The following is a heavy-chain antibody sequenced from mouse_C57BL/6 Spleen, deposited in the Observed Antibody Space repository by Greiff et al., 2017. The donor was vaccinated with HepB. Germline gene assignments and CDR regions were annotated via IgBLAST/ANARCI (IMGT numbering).Heavy chain of an antibody. V-gene: IGHV1-26*01. CDR3: APYDGYQGDWFAY. Sequence: VQLQQSGPELVKPGASVKISCKASGYTFTDYYMNWVKQSHGKSLEWIGDINPNNGGTSYNQKFKGKATLTVDKSSSTAYMELRSLTSEDSAVYYCAPYDGYQGDWFAYWGQGTLVTVSA. D-gene: IGHD2-3*01. J-gene: IGHJ3*01. CDR1: GYTFTDYY. CDR2: INPNNGGT.